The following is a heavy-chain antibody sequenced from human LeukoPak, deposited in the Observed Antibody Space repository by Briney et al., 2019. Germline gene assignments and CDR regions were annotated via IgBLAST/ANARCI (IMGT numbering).Heavy chain of an antibody. D-gene: IGHD4-17*01. CDR3: ARYYGDYRANWFDP. V-gene: IGHV1-8*03. CDR2: MNPNSGNT. CDR1: GYTFTSYD. J-gene: IGHJ5*02. Sequence: GASVKVSCKASGYTFTSYDINWVRQATGQGLEWMGWMNPNSGNTGYAQKFQGRVTITRNTSISTAYMELSSLRSEDTAVYYCARYYGDYRANWFDPWGQGTLVTVSS.